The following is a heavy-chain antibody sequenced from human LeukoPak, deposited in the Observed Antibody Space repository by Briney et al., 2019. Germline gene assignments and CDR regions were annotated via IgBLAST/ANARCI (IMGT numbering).Heavy chain of an antibody. V-gene: IGHV3-30*18. D-gene: IGHD6-6*01. J-gene: IGHJ4*02. CDR1: GFTFSSYG. CDR2: ISYDGSNK. CDR3: ANLCSAARPGIDY. Sequence: GGSLRLSCAASGFTFSSYGMHWVRQAPGKGLEWVAVISYDGSNKYYADSVKGRFTISRDNSKNTLYLQMNSLRADDTAVYYCANLCSAARPGIDYWGQGTLVTVSS.